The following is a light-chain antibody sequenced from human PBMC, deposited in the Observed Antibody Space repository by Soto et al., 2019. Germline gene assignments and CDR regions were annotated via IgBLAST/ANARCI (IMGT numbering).Light chain of an antibody. J-gene: IGLJ3*02. Sequence: QSALTQPASVSGSPGQSITISCTGTSSDVGAYNYVAWYQQHPGKAPKLIISDVSNGPPGVPTRFSGSKSGNTASLTISDRQAEDEADDYCSSYTRSNTRVFGGGTKLTVL. CDR2: DVS. CDR3: SSYTRSNTRV. V-gene: IGLV2-14*03. CDR1: SSDVGAYNY.